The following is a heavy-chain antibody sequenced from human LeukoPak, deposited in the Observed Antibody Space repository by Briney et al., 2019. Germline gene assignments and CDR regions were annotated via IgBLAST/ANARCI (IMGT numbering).Heavy chain of an antibody. D-gene: IGHD3-10*01. Sequence: SETLSLTCTVSGGSISSSSYYWSWIRQPPGKGLEWIGEINHSGSTNYNPPLKSRVTISVDTSKNQFSLKLSSVTAADTAVYYCARGNTMVRGVIILDYFDYWGQGTLVTVSS. V-gene: IGHV4-39*07. J-gene: IGHJ4*02. CDR1: GGSISSSSYY. CDR2: INHSGST. CDR3: ARGNTMVRGVIILDYFDY.